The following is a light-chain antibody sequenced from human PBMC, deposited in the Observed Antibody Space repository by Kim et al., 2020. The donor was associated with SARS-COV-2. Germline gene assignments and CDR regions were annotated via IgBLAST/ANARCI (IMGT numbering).Light chain of an antibody. J-gene: IGLJ2*01. CDR3: QAWDSSTL. V-gene: IGLV3-1*01. CDR1: KLGDKY. Sequence: SYELTQPPSVSVSPGQTAIITCSGDKLGDKYACWYQQKPGQSPVLVIYQDSKRPSGIPERFSGSNSGNTATLTISGTQAMDEADYYCQAWDSSTLFGGGTQLTVL. CDR2: QDS.